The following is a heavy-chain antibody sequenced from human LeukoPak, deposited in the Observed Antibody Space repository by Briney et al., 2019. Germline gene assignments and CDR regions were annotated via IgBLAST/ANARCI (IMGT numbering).Heavy chain of an antibody. CDR1: QFSVSTSY. Sequence: GESLRLSCAASQFSVSTSYMSWVRQAPGKGLEWVSVMYSGGSSYNADSVKGRFTISRDNSKNTLYLQVDSLRVEDTAVYYCAKAIRPTRLDYWGQGTLVTVSS. J-gene: IGHJ4*02. CDR3: AKAIRPTRLDY. D-gene: IGHD5-12*01. CDR2: MYSGGSS. V-gene: IGHV3-53*01.